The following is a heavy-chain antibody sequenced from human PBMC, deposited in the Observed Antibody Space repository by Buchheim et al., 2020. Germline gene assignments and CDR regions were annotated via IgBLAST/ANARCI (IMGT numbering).Heavy chain of an antibody. V-gene: IGHV3-74*01. Sequence: EVQLVESGGGLVQPGGSLRLSCAASGFSFRSYWMHWVRQAPGKGLVWVSRISIDGSSTSYADSVQGRFTISRDNAKNTLYLEMNSLRVEDTAVYYCARATYSSGWDPWGQGTL. J-gene: IGHJ5*02. CDR1: GFSFRSYW. D-gene: IGHD6-19*01. CDR3: ARATYSSGWDP. CDR2: ISIDGSST.